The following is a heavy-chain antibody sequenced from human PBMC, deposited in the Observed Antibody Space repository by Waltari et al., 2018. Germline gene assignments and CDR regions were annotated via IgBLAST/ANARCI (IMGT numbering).Heavy chain of an antibody. CDR1: GYTFTGYY. J-gene: IGHJ4*02. Sequence: QVQLVQSGAEVKKPGASVKVSCKASGYTFTGYYMHWVRQAPGQGLEWMGRSNPNSGGKNYAKKYQGRVTMTRDTSISTDYMELSRLRADDTAVYYCASQLLEGWRDYWGQGTLVTVSS. CDR3: ASQLLEGWRDY. V-gene: IGHV1-2*06. CDR2: SNPNSGGK. D-gene: IGHD6-6*01.